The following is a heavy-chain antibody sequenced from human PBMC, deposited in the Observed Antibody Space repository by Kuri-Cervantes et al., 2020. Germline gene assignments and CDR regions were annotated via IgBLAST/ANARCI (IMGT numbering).Heavy chain of an antibody. D-gene: IGHD1-26*01. CDR1: VFTFSDYY. J-gene: IGHJ4*02. V-gene: IGHV3-11*01. CDR3: ASPPMGVIVGATNNFDY. Sequence: LSLTCAASVFTFSDYYMSWIRPAPGKGLEWVSYISRSGSTIYYADAVKGRFTISRDNAKNSLYLQMNSLRAEDTAVYYCASPPMGVIVGATNNFDYWGQGTLVTVSS. CDR2: ISRSGSTI.